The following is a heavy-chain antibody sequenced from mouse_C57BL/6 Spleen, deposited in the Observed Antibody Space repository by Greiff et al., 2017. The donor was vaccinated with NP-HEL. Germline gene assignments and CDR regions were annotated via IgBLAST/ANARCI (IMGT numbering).Heavy chain of an antibody. Sequence: VKLMASGAELVKPGASVKLSCKASGYTFTEYTIHWVKQRSGQGLEWIGWFYPGSGSIKYNEKFKDKATLTADKSSSTVYMELSRLTSEDSAVYFCARHEGLLRGFAYWGQGTLVTVSA. J-gene: IGHJ3*01. D-gene: IGHD1-1*01. CDR3: ARHEGLLRGFAY. CDR2: FYPGSGSI. V-gene: IGHV1-62-2*01. CDR1: GYTFTEYT.